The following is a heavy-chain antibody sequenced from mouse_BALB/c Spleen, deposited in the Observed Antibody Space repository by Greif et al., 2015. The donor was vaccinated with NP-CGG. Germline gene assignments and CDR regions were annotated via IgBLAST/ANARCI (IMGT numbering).Heavy chain of an antibody. CDR1: GFNTKDTY. CDR2: IDPANGNT. V-gene: IGHV14-3*02. J-gene: IGHJ2*01. Sequence: VQLQQSGAELVKPGASVKLSCTASGFNTKDTYMHWVKQRPEQGLEWIGRIDPANGNTKYDPKFQGKATITADTSSNAAYLQRSSLTSEDTAVHYCAGTYFDYWGQGTTLTVSS. D-gene: IGHD3-3*01. CDR3: AGTYFDY.